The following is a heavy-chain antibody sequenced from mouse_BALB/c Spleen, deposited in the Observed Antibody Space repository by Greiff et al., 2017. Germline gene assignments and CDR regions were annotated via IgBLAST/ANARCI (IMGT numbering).Heavy chain of an antibody. CDR1: GFSLTGYG. Sequence: QVQLKESGPGLVAPSQSLSITCTVSGFSLTGYGVNWVRQPPGKGLEWLGMIWGDGSTDYNSALKSRLSISKDNSKSQVFLKMNSLQTDDTARYYCARDPDYYGSSYWYFDVWGAGTTVTVSS. V-gene: IGHV2-6-7*01. CDR2: IWGDGST. D-gene: IGHD1-1*01. CDR3: ARDPDYYGSSYWYFDV. J-gene: IGHJ1*01.